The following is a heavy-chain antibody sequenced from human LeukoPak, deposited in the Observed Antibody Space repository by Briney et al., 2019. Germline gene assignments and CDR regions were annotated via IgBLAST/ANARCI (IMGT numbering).Heavy chain of an antibody. CDR2: IRGSGDST. Sequence: GGSLRLSCAASGFTFSNYAMSWVRQAPGKGPEWVSAIRGSGDSTYYADSVKGRFTISRDNSKNTLYLQMNGLRAEDTAVYYCAKRFRGSSGLYYFDYRGQGTLVTVSS. V-gene: IGHV3-23*01. J-gene: IGHJ4*02. D-gene: IGHD6-13*01. CDR3: AKRFRGSSGLYYFDY. CDR1: GFTFSNYA.